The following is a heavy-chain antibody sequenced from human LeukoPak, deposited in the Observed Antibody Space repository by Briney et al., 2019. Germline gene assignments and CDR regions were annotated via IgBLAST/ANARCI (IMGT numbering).Heavy chain of an antibody. CDR3: ARGPLHCGSTSCRGDYFDY. V-gene: IGHV3-33*01. J-gene: IGHJ4*02. Sequence: GRSLRLSCAASGFTFSSYGMHWVRQAPGKGLEWVAVIWYDGSNKYYADSVKGRFTISRDNSKNTLYLQMNSLRAEDTAVYYCARGPLHCGSTSCRGDYFDYWGQGTLVTVSS. CDR1: GFTFSSYG. CDR2: IWYDGSNK. D-gene: IGHD2-2*01.